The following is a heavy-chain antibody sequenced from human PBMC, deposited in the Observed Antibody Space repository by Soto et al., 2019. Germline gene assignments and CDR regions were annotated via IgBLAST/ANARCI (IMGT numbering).Heavy chain of an antibody. Sequence: SSETLSLTCTVSGGSISSSSYYWGWIRQPPGKGLEWIGSIYYSGSTYYNPSLKSRVTISVDTSKNQFSLKLSSVTAADTAVYYCARTSRFQYWGQGTLVTVSS. CDR3: ARTSRFQY. CDR1: GGSISSSSYY. D-gene: IGHD6-6*01. J-gene: IGHJ4*02. CDR2: IYYSGST. V-gene: IGHV4-39*01.